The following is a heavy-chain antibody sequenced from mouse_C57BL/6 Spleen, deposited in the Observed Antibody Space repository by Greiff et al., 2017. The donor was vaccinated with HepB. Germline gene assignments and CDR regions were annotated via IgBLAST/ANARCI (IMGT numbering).Heavy chain of an antibody. D-gene: IGHD2-4*01. CDR1: GFTFSSYA. CDR3: ARDRYYDYDEGGAWFAY. CDR2: ISDGGSYT. V-gene: IGHV5-4*01. Sequence: DVHLVESGGGLVKPGGSLKLSCAASGFTFSSYAMSWVRQTPEKRLEWVATISDGGSYTYYPDNVKGRFTISRDNAKNNLYLQMSHLKSEDTAMYYCARDRYYDYDEGGAWFAYWGQGTLVTVSA. J-gene: IGHJ3*01.